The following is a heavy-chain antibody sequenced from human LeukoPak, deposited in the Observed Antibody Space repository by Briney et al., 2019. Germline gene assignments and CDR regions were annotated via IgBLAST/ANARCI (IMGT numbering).Heavy chain of an antibody. CDR1: GFNFNIHA. CDR2: IGGVAVSS. D-gene: IGHD2-8*01. Sequence: PGGSLRLSCLASGFNFNIHAMSWVRQAPGKGLEWVSTIGGVAVSSDYADSVRGRFSFSRDDSKNTVYLQMNSLRVEDTAVYYCVKDQFPGNGIYDPFDKWGQGTMVTVS. J-gene: IGHJ3*02. V-gene: IGHV3-23*01. CDR3: VKDQFPGNGIYDPFDK.